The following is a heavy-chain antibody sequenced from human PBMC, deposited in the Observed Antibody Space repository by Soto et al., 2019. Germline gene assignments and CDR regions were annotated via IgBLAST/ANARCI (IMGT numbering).Heavy chain of an antibody. V-gene: IGHV3-21*01. CDR1: GFMFSSYT. Sequence: GGSLRLSCAASGFMFSSYTMDWVRQAPGKGLEWVSSISKTSSTISYADSVKGRFTVSRDNARNSMSLQMDGLRVEDTAVYYCARAILKSVYAPDHWGQGTLVTVSS. CDR3: ARAILKSVYAPDH. D-gene: IGHD2-2*01. J-gene: IGHJ4*02. CDR2: ISKTSSTI.